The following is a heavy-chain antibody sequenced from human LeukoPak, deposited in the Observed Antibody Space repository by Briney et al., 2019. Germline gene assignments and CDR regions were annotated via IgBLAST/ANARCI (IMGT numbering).Heavy chain of an antibody. D-gene: IGHD5-12*01. CDR2: INAGNGNT. CDR1: GFTFTSSA. V-gene: IGHV1-3*01. J-gene: IGHJ4*02. Sequence: ASVKVSCKASGFTFTSSAVQWVRQARGQRLEWMGWINAGNGNTKYSQKFQGRVTITRDTSASTAYMELSSLRSEDTAVYYCAREGVYSGYDYYFDYWGQGTLVTVSS. CDR3: AREGVYSGYDYYFDY.